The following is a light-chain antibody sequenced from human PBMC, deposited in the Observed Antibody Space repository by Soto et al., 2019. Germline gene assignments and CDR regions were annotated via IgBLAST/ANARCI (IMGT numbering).Light chain of an antibody. CDR3: QQHADSPLS. Sequence: EIEMTQSPTTLSVSPGERATLSCRASQSISNNLAWYQQKPGQAPRLLMYGASTRTTGIPGRFSGSWSGTDFNLTITSLQSEDFAVYYSQQHADSPLSFGGGTKVEIK. CDR2: GAS. CDR1: QSISNN. V-gene: IGKV3-15*01. J-gene: IGKJ4*01.